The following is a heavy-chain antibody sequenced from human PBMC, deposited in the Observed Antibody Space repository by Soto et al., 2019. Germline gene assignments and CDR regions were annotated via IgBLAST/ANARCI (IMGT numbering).Heavy chain of an antibody. CDR1: GGSISRGGYF. D-gene: IGHD6-6*01. J-gene: IGHJ6*02. CDR3: AREGAAPYYYYGMDV. V-gene: IGHV4-31*03. Sequence: QVQLQESGPGLVKPSQTLSLTCTVSGGSISRGGYFWSWIRQHPGKGLEWIGFIYYSGSTYYNPSLKRRVTISVDTSKNQFSLKLSSVTAADTAVYYCAREGAAPYYYYGMDVCGQGTTVTVSS. CDR2: IYYSGST.